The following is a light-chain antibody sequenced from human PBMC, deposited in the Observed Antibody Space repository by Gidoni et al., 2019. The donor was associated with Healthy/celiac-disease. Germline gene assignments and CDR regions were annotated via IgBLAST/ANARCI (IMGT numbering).Light chain of an antibody. V-gene: IGKV4-1*01. CDR2: WAS. CDR1: QSVVYTSNNKNY. Sequence: DIVLTQSPHSLAVSLGERATINCKSSQSVVYTSNNKNYLAWYQKKPGQPPKLLIYWASTRESGVPDRFSGSGSGTDFTLTISSLQAEDVAVYYCQQYYSTPWTFGQGTKVEIK. J-gene: IGKJ1*01. CDR3: QQYYSTPWT.